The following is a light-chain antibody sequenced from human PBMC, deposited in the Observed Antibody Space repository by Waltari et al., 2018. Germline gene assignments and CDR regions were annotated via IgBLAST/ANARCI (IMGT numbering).Light chain of an antibody. CDR1: SGDIGGSDF. Sequence: QSALTQPASVSASPGQSITISCTGTSGDIGGSDFVSRYQHHPGRAPKVLIFDVNHRPSGIPDRFSGSKSGNTASLTISGLQAEDDADYYCSSPSTNNVFVFGGGTKVTVL. CDR2: DVN. CDR3: SSPSTNNVFV. V-gene: IGLV2-14*01. J-gene: IGLJ2*01.